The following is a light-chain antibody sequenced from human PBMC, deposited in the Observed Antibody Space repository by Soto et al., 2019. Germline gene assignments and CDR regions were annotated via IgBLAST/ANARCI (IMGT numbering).Light chain of an antibody. V-gene: IGKV1-5*03. CDR1: HNLDKC. J-gene: IGKJ4*01. CDR2: EAS. CDR3: QKYNTFLT. Sequence: IPMTHSPSTLSASVGDRVTITCRASHNLDKCLAWYQQKPVKAPKLLMYEASSLQSGVPSRFSGSGSGTEFTLTXXSLQPDDFATYYCQKYNTFLTFGGGTKVDIK.